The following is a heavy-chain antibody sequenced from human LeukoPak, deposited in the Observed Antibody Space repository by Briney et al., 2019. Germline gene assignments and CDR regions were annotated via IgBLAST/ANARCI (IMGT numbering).Heavy chain of an antibody. CDR2: IYYSGST. CDR3: ARHFSSSWYMTLKDAFDI. Sequence: SETLSLTCTVSGGSISSSSYYWGWIRQPPGKGLEWIGSIYYSGSTYYNPSLKSRVTISVDTSKNQFSLKLSSVTAADTAVYYCARHFSSSWYMTLKDAFDIWGQGTMVTVSS. J-gene: IGHJ3*02. V-gene: IGHV4-39*01. D-gene: IGHD6-13*01. CDR1: GGSISSSSYY.